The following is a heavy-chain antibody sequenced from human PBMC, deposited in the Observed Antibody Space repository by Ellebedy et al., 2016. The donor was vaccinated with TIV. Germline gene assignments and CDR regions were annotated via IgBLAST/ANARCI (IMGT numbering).Heavy chain of an antibody. CDR1: GVTFNSPA. J-gene: IGHJ4*02. V-gene: IGHV1-58*01. Sequence: SVKVSXKASGVTFNSPAVQWVRQARGQRLEWIGRIVVGSGNTNYAQRFQERVTITRDMSTSTAYLELRSLRSEDTAVYYCARDFESGWSGYYSYGLYYWGQGTLVTVSS. CDR2: IVVGSGNT. CDR3: ARDFESGWSGYYSYGLYY. D-gene: IGHD3-3*01.